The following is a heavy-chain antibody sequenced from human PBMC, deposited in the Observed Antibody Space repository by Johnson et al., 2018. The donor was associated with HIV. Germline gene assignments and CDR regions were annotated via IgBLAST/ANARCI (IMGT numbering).Heavy chain of an antibody. V-gene: IGHV3-33*01. CDR2: IRYDGSNK. CDR3: AREVRRWLQFDAFDI. D-gene: IGHD5-24*01. CDR1: GFTFRSYG. Sequence: QMLLVESGGGVVQPGWSLRLSCAASGFTFRSYGMHWVRQAPGKGLAWVAFIRYDGSNKYYADSVKGRFTISIDNSKNTLYLQMNSLRAEDTAVYYCAREVRRWLQFDAFDIWGQGTMVTVSS. J-gene: IGHJ3*02.